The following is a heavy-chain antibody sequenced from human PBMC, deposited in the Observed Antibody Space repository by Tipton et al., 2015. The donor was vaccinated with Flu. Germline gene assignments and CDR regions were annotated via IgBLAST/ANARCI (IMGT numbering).Heavy chain of an antibody. J-gene: IGHJ5*02. CDR1: GGSISSGTYY. CDR3: ARRDYSNYVSDPKNWFDP. Sequence: TLSLTCTVSGGSISSGTYYWSWIRQSPGKGLEWIGNFFHSGSTYYNPSLKSRVTISEDRSRNQFSLRLTSVTAADTAVYYCARRDYSNYVSDPKNWFDPWGQGTLVTVSS. D-gene: IGHD4-11*01. V-gene: IGHV4-30-2*06. CDR2: FFHSGST.